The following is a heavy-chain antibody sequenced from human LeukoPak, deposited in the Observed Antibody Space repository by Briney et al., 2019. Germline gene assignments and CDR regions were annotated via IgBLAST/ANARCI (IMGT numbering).Heavy chain of an antibody. CDR2: TYYRSKWYN. Sequence: SQTLSLTCAISGDSVSSNSAAWNWIRQSPSRGLEWLGRTYYRSKWYNDYAESVKGRISINRDTSKNQFSLQLNSVTPEDTAVYYCASGGCTGANWFDPWGQGTLVTVSS. CDR1: GDSVSSNSAA. J-gene: IGHJ5*02. CDR3: ASGGCTGANWFDP. D-gene: IGHD2-8*02. V-gene: IGHV6-1*01.